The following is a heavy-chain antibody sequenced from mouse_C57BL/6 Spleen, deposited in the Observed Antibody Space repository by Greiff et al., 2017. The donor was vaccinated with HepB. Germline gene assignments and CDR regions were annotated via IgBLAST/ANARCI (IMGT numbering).Heavy chain of an antibody. Sequence: EVQLQQPGAELVRPGASVKLSCTASGYNFTDDYMHWVKQRPEQGLEWIGWIDPENGDTNYDSKFQGKATITADTSSNTAYLQLSSLTSEDSAVYYCVSGGYSYFDFWGRGTATTVTA. V-gene: IGHV14-4*01. D-gene: IGHD2-3*01. CDR3: VSGGYSYFDF. J-gene: IGHJ2*01. CDR1: GYNFTDDY. CDR2: IDPENGDT.